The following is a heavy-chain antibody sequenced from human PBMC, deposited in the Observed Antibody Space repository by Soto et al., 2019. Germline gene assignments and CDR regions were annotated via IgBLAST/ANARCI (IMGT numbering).Heavy chain of an antibody. J-gene: IGHJ4*02. V-gene: IGHV3-33*01. CDR3: ARSYYYDSSGYRSSLDY. Sequence: GVSLRLSCAASGLTFSSYGRHWVRQDPGKGLEWVAVIWYDGSNKYYADSVKGRFTISRDNSKNTLYLQMNSLRAEDTAVYYCARSYYYDSSGYRSSLDYWGQGTLVTVSS. CDR1: GLTFSSYG. CDR2: IWYDGSNK. D-gene: IGHD3-22*01.